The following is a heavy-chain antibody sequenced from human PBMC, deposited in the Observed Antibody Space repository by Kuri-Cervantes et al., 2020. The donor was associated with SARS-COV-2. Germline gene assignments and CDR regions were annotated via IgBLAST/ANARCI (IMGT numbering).Heavy chain of an antibody. CDR1: GFTFSGSA. J-gene: IGHJ6*02. V-gene: IGHV3-73*01. CDR2: IRSKANSYAT. Sequence: GESLKISCAASGFTFSGSAMHWVRQASGKGLEWGGRIRSKANSYATAYAASVKGRFTISRDDSKNTAYLQMNSLKTEDTAVYYCSRSTVTSPLYGMDVWGQGTTVTVSS. D-gene: IGHD4-17*01. CDR3: SRSTVTSPLYGMDV.